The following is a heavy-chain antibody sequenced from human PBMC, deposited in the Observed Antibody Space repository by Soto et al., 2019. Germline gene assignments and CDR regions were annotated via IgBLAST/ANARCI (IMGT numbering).Heavy chain of an antibody. CDR1: GSTFSDYS. J-gene: IGHJ4*02. Sequence: GGSLRLSCATSGSTFSDYSMNWVRQAPGKDLEWISSISTGGNYVYYADSVKGRFTISRDNAKSSLYLQMDSLRAEDTAVYYCASAKLLLPWLFDYWGQGTLVTVSS. CDR3: ASAKLLLPWLFDY. D-gene: IGHD2-15*01. CDR2: ISTGGNYV. V-gene: IGHV3-21*01.